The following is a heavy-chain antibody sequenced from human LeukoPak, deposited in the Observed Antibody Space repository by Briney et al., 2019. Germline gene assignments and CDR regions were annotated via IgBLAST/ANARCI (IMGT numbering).Heavy chain of an antibody. CDR3: ARGGGSSWYRWFDP. Sequence: SSETLSLTCAVYGGSFSGYYWSWIRQPPGKGLEWIGEINHSGSTNYNPSLKSRVTISVDTSKNQFSLKLSPVTAADTAVYYCARGGGSSWYRWFDPWGQGTLVTVSS. V-gene: IGHV4-34*01. D-gene: IGHD6-13*01. CDR2: INHSGST. J-gene: IGHJ5*02. CDR1: GGSFSGYY.